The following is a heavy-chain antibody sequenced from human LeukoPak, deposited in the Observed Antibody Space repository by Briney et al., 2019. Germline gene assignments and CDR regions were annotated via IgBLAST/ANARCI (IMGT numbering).Heavy chain of an antibody. J-gene: IGHJ4*02. CDR2: ISSSGNTI. CDR3: ARFEPGPDYGDYIDY. D-gene: IGHD4-17*01. Sequence: GGSLRLSCAASGFTFSDYYMSWIRQAPGKGLEWVSYISSSGNTIYYADSVKGRLTITRNNAKNSLYLQMNSLRAEDTAVYYCARFEPGPDYGDYIDYWGQGTLVTVSS. V-gene: IGHV3-11*01. CDR1: GFTFSDYY.